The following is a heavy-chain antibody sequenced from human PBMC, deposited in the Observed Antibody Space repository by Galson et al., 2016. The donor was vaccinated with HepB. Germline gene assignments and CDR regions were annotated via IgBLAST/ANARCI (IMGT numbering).Heavy chain of an antibody. CDR1: GFTFSNAW. D-gene: IGHD3-3*01. J-gene: IGHJ4*02. Sequence: SLRLSCAASGFTFSNAWMNWVRQAPGKGLEWVGRITSKTEGGTIDYAAPVKGRFTISRDDSKNTLYLQMNSLKTEDTAVYYCTTDPYEYDFWSSYYLKIDSWGQGTLVTVSS. CDR2: ITSKTEGGTI. CDR3: TTDPYEYDFWSSYYLKIDS. V-gene: IGHV3-15*07.